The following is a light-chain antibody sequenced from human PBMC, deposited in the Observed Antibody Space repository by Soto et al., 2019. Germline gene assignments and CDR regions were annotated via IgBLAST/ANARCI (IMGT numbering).Light chain of an antibody. CDR2: DVR. CDR1: SSDIGGYNY. J-gene: IGLJ2*01. V-gene: IGLV2-14*01. Sequence: QSVLTQPASMSGSPGQSITISCTGTSSDIGGYNYISWYQQLPGKAPKFIIYDVRNRPSGVPNRFSGSRSGNTASLTISGLQAEDEADYYCSSYTSSSTVIFGGGTKLTVL. CDR3: SSYTSSSTVI.